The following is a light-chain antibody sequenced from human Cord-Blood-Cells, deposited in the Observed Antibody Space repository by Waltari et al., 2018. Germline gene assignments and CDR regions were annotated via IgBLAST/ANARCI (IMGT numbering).Light chain of an antibody. CDR2: EGS. CDR1: SSVVGGYNL. J-gene: IGLJ3*02. CDR3: CSYAGSSTWV. Sequence: QSALTQPASVSGSPGPSITIPCTGTSSVVGGYNLLSWYQQHPGKAPKLMIYEGSKRPSGVSNRFSGSKSGNTASLTISGLQAEDEADYYCCSYAGSSTWVFGGGTKLTVL. V-gene: IGLV2-23*01.